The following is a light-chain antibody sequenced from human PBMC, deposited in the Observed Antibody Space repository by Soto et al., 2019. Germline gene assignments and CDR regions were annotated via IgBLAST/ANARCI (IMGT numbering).Light chain of an antibody. CDR2: KAS. Sequence: DIQMTQSPSTLSASVGDRVTITCRASQSISSWLAWYQPKPGKAPSLLIYKASSLASGVPSRFSGSGSGTYFTLTISSLQPDDFATYYCQQYNSYPLTFGGGTKLEIK. J-gene: IGKJ4*01. CDR3: QQYNSYPLT. V-gene: IGKV1-5*03. CDR1: QSISSW.